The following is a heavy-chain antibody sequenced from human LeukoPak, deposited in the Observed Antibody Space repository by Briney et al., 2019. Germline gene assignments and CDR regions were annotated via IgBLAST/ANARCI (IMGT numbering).Heavy chain of an antibody. Sequence: SETLSLTCAVFGGSFSDYYWSWIRQPPGQGLEWIGEINHSGGTYYNPSLKSRVTISVDTSKNQFSLNMNSVTAADTAVYYCARDSAAGPAGLWGHGALVTVSS. CDR1: GGSFSDYY. CDR2: INHSGGT. V-gene: IGHV4-34*01. D-gene: IGHD6-13*01. J-gene: IGHJ4*01. CDR3: ARDSAAGPAGL.